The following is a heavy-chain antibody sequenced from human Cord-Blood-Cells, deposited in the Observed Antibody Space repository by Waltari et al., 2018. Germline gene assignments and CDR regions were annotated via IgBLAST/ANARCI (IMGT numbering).Heavy chain of an antibody. CDR1: GGPISSSSYS. CDR3: ARGVEYCTNGVCYTDGHYYFDY. Sequence: QLQLQESGPGLVKPSETLSLTCTVSGGPISSSSYSWGWLRQPPGKGLEGIGGIYYSGSTYYNPSLKSRVTISVDTSKNQFSLKLSSVTAADTAVYYCARGVEYCTNGVCYTDGHYYFDYWGQGTLVTVSS. D-gene: IGHD2-8*01. V-gene: IGHV4-39*01. J-gene: IGHJ4*02. CDR2: IYYSGST.